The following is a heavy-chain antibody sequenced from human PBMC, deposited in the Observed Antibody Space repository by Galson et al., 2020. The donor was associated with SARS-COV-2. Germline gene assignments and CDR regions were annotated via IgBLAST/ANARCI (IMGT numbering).Heavy chain of an antibody. V-gene: IGHV3-23*01. D-gene: IGHD2-15*01. CDR3: AKADSWWFD. CDR2: LDGNGRRT. Sequence: GGSLSLSCAASGFTFSDNAMSWVRHPPGQGLEWVTTLDGNGRRTFYRDSVRGRFTISRDNSKKTLYLPMNRLRAGDTAVYYCAKADSWWFD. J-gene: IGHJ5*01. CDR1: GFTFSDNA.